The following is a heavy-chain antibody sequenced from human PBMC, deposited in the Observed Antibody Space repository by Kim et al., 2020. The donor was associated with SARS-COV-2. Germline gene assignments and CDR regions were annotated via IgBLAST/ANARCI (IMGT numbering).Heavy chain of an antibody. V-gene: IGHV4-39*01. CDR3: ARLLGYSSSWYFDY. D-gene: IGHD6-13*01. J-gene: IGHJ4*02. Sequence: NPSLKSRVTISVDTSKNQFSLKLSSVTAADTAVYYCARLLGYSSSWYFDYWGQGTLVTVSS.